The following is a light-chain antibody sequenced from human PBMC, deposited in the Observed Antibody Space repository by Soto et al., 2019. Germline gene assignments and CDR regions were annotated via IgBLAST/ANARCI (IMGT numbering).Light chain of an antibody. Sequence: EIVLTQSPATLSLSPRERATLSCRASQSVSSYLAWSQQIPGQAPRLLIYDASNRATGIPARLSGRGSGADFTLTISSIEPADSAVYYCQQHSNWPTFGQGTKVEIK. J-gene: IGKJ1*01. CDR3: QQHSNWPT. CDR1: QSVSSY. V-gene: IGKV3-11*01. CDR2: DAS.